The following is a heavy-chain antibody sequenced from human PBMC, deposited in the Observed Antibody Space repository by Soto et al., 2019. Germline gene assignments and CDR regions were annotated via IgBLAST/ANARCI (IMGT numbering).Heavy chain of an antibody. V-gene: IGHV3-11*01. CDR2: IGRSGSNI. D-gene: IGHD2-15*01. Sequence: QVQLVESGGGLVKPGGSLRLSCAASGFTFSDYYMSWLRQAPGKGLEWVSYIGRSGSNIHYADSVKGRFTISRDNAKNSMYLLMNCLRAEGTAVDYCARDWGGGSYAYWGQGTLVTVSS. J-gene: IGHJ4*02. CDR3: ARDWGGGSYAY. CDR1: GFTFSDYY.